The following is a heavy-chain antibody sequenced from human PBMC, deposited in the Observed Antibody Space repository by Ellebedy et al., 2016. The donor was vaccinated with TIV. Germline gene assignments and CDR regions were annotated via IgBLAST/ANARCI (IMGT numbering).Heavy chain of an antibody. Sequence: SETLSLTXAVYGGSFSGYYWSWIRQPPGKGLEWIGEINHSGSTNYNPSLKSRVTISVDTSKNQFSLKLSSVTAADTAVYYCARGGLYYYDSSGPIDYWGQGTLVTVSS. CDR3: ARGGLYYYDSSGPIDY. CDR1: GGSFSGYY. J-gene: IGHJ4*02. CDR2: INHSGST. V-gene: IGHV4-34*01. D-gene: IGHD3-22*01.